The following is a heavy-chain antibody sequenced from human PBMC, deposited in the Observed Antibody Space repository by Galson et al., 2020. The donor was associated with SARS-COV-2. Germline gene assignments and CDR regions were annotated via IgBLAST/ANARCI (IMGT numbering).Heavy chain of an antibody. CDR2: ISVSGIST. CDR3: AKDIPRITVLLKD. Sequence: GESLKIPCADSGFSFSSYAMSWVRQAPGKGLEWVSAISVSGISTYYADSVKGRFTISRDNSNNIGYLQMNSLRAEDTAVYYCAKDIPRITVLLKDWGEGTLGTVSS. CDR1: GFSFSSYA. D-gene: IGHD6-19*01. V-gene: IGHV3-23*01. J-gene: IGHJ4*02.